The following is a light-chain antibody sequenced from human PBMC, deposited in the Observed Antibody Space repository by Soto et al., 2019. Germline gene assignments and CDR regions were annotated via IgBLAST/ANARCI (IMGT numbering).Light chain of an antibody. CDR1: QSVSSN. J-gene: IGKJ1*01. CDR3: QQCNNWPRT. CDR2: GAS. Sequence: EIVMTQSPATLSVSPGERATISCRASQSVSSNLAWYQQKPGQAPRLLIYGASTRATGIPARFSCSGSGTEVTLTIISLQSEDFAVSYCQQCNNWPRTFGKGTKV. V-gene: IGKV3-15*01.